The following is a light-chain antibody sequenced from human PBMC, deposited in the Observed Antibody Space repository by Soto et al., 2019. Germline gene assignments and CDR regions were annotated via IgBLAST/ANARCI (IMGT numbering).Light chain of an antibody. Sequence: QSALTQPASVSGSPGQSITISCTGTSSDVGGYNYVSWYQQHPGKAPKLMIYEVSNRPSGVSNRFSGSKSGNTASLTIFGLQAEDEADYYCSSYTGRSVAVVFGGGTKLTVL. V-gene: IGLV2-14*01. CDR2: EVS. J-gene: IGLJ2*01. CDR3: SSYTGRSVAVV. CDR1: SSDVGGYNY.